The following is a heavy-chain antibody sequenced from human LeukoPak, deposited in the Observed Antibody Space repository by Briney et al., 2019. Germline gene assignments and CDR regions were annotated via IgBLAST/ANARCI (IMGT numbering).Heavy chain of an antibody. J-gene: IGHJ4*02. CDR1: GFTFNNYA. Sequence: GGSLRLSCVVSGFTFNNYAMSWVRQAPGKGLEWLSYISSSGTTIDYADSVKGRFTISRDNAKNSLYLQMNSLRAEDTAVYYCARDRDSGTYYNPFDYWGQGTLVTVSS. D-gene: IGHD3-10*01. CDR2: ISSSGTTI. CDR3: ARDRDSGTYYNPFDY. V-gene: IGHV3-11*01.